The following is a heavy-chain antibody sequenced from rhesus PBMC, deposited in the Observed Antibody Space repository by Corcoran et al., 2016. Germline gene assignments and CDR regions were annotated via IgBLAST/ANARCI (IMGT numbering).Heavy chain of an antibody. J-gene: IGHJ4*01. CDR3: ARNYDKIDC. D-gene: IGHD4-11*01. V-gene: IGHV2-152*01. CDR1: GFSLTTSGMG. CDR2: IYWDEDK. Sequence: QVTLKESGPALVKPTQTLTLTCTFSGFSLTTSGMGVGWIRQPPGKALEWLALIYWDEDKGYSTSLKSRLTISKDTSKNQVFLTMTNMDPMDTATYYCARNYDKIDCWGQGVLVTVSS.